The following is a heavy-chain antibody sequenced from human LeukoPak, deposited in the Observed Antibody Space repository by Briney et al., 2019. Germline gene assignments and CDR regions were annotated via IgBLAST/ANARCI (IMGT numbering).Heavy chain of an antibody. CDR1: GYTFTSYA. CDR2: INTNTGKP. CDR3: ARVRDYYDSSGFRLDAFDI. D-gene: IGHD3-22*01. V-gene: IGHV7-4-1*02. J-gene: IGHJ3*02. Sequence: ASVKVSCKASGYTFTSYAMNWVRQAPGQGLEWMGWINTNTGKPTYAQGFTGRFVFSLDSSVSTAYLQINSLNAEGTAVYYCARVRDYYDSSGFRLDAFDIWGQGTMVTVSS.